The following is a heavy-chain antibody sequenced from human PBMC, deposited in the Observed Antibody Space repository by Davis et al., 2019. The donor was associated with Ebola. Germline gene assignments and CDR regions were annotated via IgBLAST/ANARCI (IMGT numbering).Heavy chain of an antibody. D-gene: IGHD4-17*01. CDR1: GGSVSSGTNY. CDR3: ARVAPTVTTWSFDY. V-gene: IGHV4-31*03. Sequence: SETLSLTCTVSGGSVSSGTNYWSWIRQHPGKGLEWIGYIYYGGSTYYNPSLKSRVTISVDTSKNQFSLKLSSVTAADTAVYYCARVAPTVTTWSFDYWGQGTLVTVSS. J-gene: IGHJ4*02. CDR2: IYYGGST.